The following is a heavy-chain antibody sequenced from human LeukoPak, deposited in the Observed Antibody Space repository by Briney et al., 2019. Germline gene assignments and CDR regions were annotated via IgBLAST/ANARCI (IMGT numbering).Heavy chain of an antibody. D-gene: IGHD6-19*01. CDR3: AREWSEQWLVPKMDY. CDR2: ISSTSGTI. CDR1: GYTFSGYS. Sequence: PGGSLRLSCAASGYTFSGYSMNWVRQAPGKGLEWVSYISSTSGTIEYADSVKGRFTISRDNAKNSLYLQMNSLRAEDTAVYYCAREWSEQWLVPKMDYWGQGTLVTVSS. V-gene: IGHV3-48*04. J-gene: IGHJ4*02.